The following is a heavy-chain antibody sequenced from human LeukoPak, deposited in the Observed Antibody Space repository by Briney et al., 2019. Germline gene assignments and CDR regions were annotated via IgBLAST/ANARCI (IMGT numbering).Heavy chain of an antibody. CDR2: IYYSGST. V-gene: IGHV4-39*07. D-gene: IGHD3-10*01. Sequence: SETLSLTCTVSGGSISSSNYYWGWLRQPPGKGLEWIGSIYYSGSTYYTPSLKSRVTISVDTSKNQFSLKLSSVTAADTAVYYCAGLYGSGSYYPSDYWGQGTLVTVSS. J-gene: IGHJ4*02. CDR3: AGLYGSGSYYPSDY. CDR1: GGSISSSNYY.